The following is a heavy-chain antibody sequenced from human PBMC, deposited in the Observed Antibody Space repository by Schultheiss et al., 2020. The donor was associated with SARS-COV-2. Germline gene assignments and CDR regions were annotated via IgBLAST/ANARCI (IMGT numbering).Heavy chain of an antibody. Sequence: ASVKVSCKASGYTFTGYYMHWVRQAPGQGLEWMGWINPNSGNTGYAQKFRGRVTITSDRSVSTVYMELSSLISEDTAVYYCARDGGYYGSGSYWEHAFDIWGQGTMVTVSS. CDR1: GYTFTGYY. D-gene: IGHD3-10*01. V-gene: IGHV1-2*02. J-gene: IGHJ3*02. CDR2: INPNSGNT. CDR3: ARDGGYYGSGSYWEHAFDI.